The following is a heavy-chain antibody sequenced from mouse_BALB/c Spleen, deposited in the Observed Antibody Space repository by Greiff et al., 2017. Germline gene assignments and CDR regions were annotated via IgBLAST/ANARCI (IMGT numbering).Heavy chain of an antibody. D-gene: IGHD2-4*01. CDR2: ISSGGSYT. CDR1: GFTFSSYA. Sequence: EVQGVESGGGLVKPGGSLKLSCAASGFTFSSYAMSWVRQSPEKRLEWVAEISSGGSYTYYPDTVTGRFTISRDNAKNTLYLEMSSLRSEDTAMYYCARGDYDENWFAYWGQGTLVTVSA. V-gene: IGHV5-9-4*01. CDR3: ARGDYDENWFAY. J-gene: IGHJ3*01.